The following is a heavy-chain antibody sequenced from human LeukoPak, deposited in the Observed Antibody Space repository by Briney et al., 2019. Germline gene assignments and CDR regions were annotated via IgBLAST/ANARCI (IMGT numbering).Heavy chain of an antibody. D-gene: IGHD3-22*01. CDR1: GGTFSSYA. J-gene: IGHJ4*02. V-gene: IGHV1-69*05. CDR2: IIPIFGTA. Sequence: ASVKVSCKASGGTFSSYAISWVRQAPGQGLEWVGGIIPIFGTANYAQKFQGRVTITTDESTSTAYMELSSLRSEDTAVYYCAIYYYDSSGYYHPYFDYWGQGTLVTVSS. CDR3: AIYYYDSSGYYHPYFDY.